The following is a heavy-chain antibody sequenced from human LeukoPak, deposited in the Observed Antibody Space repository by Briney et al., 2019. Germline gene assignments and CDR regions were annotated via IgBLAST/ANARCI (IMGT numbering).Heavy chain of an antibody. V-gene: IGHV4-39*07. D-gene: IGHD3-10*01. J-gene: IGHJ4*02. Sequence: SETLSLTCTVSGGSISSSRYYWGWIRQPPGKGLEWIGSIYYSGSTYYNPSLKSRVTISVDTSKNQFSLKLSSVTAADTAVHYCATRKSRITMVRGRGGAFDYWGQGTLVTVSS. CDR2: IYYSGST. CDR3: ATRKSRITMVRGRGGAFDY. CDR1: GGSISSSRYY.